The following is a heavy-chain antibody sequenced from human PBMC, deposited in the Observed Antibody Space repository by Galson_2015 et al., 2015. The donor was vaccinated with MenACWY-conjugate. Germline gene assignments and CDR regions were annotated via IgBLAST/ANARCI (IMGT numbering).Heavy chain of an antibody. Sequence: SVKVSCKASGYTFTSYGISWVRQAPGQGLEWMGWISAYNGNTNYAQKLQGRVTMTTDTSTSTAYMELRSLRSDDTAVYYCARTTAMVSPGWFDPWGQGTLVTVSS. J-gene: IGHJ5*02. V-gene: IGHV1-18*04. CDR3: ARTTAMVSPGWFDP. D-gene: IGHD5-18*01. CDR2: ISAYNGNT. CDR1: GYTFTSYG.